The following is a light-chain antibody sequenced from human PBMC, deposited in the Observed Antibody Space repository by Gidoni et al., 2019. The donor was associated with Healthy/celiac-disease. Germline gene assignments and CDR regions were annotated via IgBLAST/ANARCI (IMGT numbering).Light chain of an antibody. V-gene: IGLV1-47*01. J-gene: IGLJ3*02. CDR1: SSNIGSNY. CDR2: RNN. CDR3: AAWDDSMSAWV. Sequence: QSLLTQPPSASGTPGQRVTISCSGSSSNIGSNYGYWYQQLPGTAPKLLSYRNNQRPSGVPDRFSGSKSGTEASLAISGLRSEDEADYYCAAWDDSMSAWVFGGGTKLTVL.